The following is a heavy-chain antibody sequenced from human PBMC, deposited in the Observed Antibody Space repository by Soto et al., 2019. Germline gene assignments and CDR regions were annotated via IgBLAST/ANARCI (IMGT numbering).Heavy chain of an antibody. D-gene: IGHD6-19*01. J-gene: IGHJ4*02. V-gene: IGHV4-59*01. Sequence: SSETLSLTCTVSGGSISSYYWSWIRQPPGKGLEWIGYIYYSGSTNYNPSLKSRVTISVDTSKNQFSLKLSSVTAADTAVYYCASTRYSSGWYRVYFDYWGQGTLVTGS. CDR1: GGSISSYY. CDR2: IYYSGST. CDR3: ASTRYSSGWYRVYFDY.